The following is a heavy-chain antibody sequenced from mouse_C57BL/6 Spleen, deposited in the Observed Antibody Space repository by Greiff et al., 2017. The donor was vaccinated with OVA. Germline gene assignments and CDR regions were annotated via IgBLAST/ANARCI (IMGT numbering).Heavy chain of an antibody. Sequence: EVQLQESGPGLVKPSQSLSLTCSVTGYSITSGYYWNWIRQFPGNKLEWMGYISYDGSNNYNPSLKNRISITRDTSKNQFFLKLNSVTTEDTATYYCARRFYYDYDDNYAMDYWGQGTSVTVSS. D-gene: IGHD2-4*01. J-gene: IGHJ4*01. CDR1: GYSITSGYY. V-gene: IGHV3-6*01. CDR2: ISYDGSN. CDR3: ARRFYYDYDDNYAMDY.